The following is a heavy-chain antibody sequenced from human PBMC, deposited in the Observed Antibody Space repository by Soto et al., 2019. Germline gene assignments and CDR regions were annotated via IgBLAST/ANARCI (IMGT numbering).Heavy chain of an antibody. CDR1: GYNFPSIN. J-gene: IGHJ5*02. CDR3: ARAVGIAVPGLDL. D-gene: IGHD6-19*01. Sequence: QERLVQSGAELRRPGASVKISCRASGYNFPSINVNWVRQASGQGPEWLGWMNPTNGNAAFARDFQGRVTMTRDLSTDTAYLELGGLSSGDTAIYYCARAVGIAVPGLDLWGPGTVVTVS. V-gene: IGHV1-8*01. CDR2: MNPTNGNA.